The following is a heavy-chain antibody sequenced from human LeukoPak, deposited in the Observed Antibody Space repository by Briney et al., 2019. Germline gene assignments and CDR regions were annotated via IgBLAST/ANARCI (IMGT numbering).Heavy chain of an antibody. J-gene: IGHJ6*03. CDR2: INWNGGST. V-gene: IGHV3-20*04. CDR3: AKVGGGFYYYYYMDV. Sequence: GGSLRLSCAASGFTFDDYGMSWVRQAPGKGLEWVSGINWNGGSTGYADSVKGRFTISRDNAKNSLYLQMNSLRAEDTALYYCAKVGGGFYYYYYMDVWGKGTTVTVSS. D-gene: IGHD3-16*01. CDR1: GFTFDDYG.